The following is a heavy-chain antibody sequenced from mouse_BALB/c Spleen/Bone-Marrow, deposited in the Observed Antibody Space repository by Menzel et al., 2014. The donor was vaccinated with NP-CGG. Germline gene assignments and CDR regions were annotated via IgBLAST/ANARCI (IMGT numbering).Heavy chain of an antibody. CDR1: GFTFSNYG. CDR2: ISSGGTYT. CDR3: ARRRDYDYFDY. V-gene: IGHV5-6*02. Sequence: ECGGDLVKPGGSLKLSCAASGFTFSNYGMSWVRQIPDKGLEWVATISSGGTYTFYPDSVKGRFTISRDNTKNTLTLQMTSLKSEDTAMYYCARRRDYDYFDYWGQGTTLTVSS. J-gene: IGHJ2*01. D-gene: IGHD2-4*01.